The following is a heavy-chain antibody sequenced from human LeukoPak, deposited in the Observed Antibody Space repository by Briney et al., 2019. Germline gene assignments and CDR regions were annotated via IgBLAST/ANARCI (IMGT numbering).Heavy chain of an antibody. CDR3: AKDLDMATIIWKGGFDY. J-gene: IGHJ4*02. CDR1: GFTFSSYA. CDR2: ISYDGSNK. D-gene: IGHD5-24*01. Sequence: GGTLRLSCAASGFTFSSYAMHWVRQAPGKGLEWVAVISYDGSNKYYADSVKGRFTISRDNSKNTLYLQMNSLRAEDTAVYYCAKDLDMATIIWKGGFDYWGQGTLVTVSS. V-gene: IGHV3-30-3*01.